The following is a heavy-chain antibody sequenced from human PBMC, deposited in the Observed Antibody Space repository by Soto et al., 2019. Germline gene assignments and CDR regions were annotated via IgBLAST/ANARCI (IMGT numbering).Heavy chain of an antibody. CDR3: ATSRDSSGYYWYRAFDI. D-gene: IGHD3-22*01. V-gene: IGHV4-59*01. CDR2: IYYSGST. J-gene: IGHJ3*02. Sequence: SENLSLTCTVSGGSISSYYWSWIRQPPGKGLEWIGYIYYSGSTNYNPSLKSRVTISVDTSKNQFSLKLSSVTAADTAVYYCATSRDSSGYYWYRAFDIWGQGTMVTVS. CDR1: GGSISSYY.